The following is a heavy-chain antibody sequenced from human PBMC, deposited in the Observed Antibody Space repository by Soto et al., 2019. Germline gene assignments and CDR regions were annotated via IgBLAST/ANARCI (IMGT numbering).Heavy chain of an antibody. J-gene: IGHJ6*02. V-gene: IGHV3-30*01. CDR2: ISNDXXXX. Sequence: PGGSLRLSCAASGFTFRTFAMHWVRQAPGKGXXXXXXISNDXXXXXXXXXXXXXXTXSRDNSNNTLSLQMDSLRAEDTAVYYCARDKKPFNWSPSILKSYYYGMDVWGQGTTVTVSS. D-gene: IGHD1-1*01. CDR1: GFTFRTFA. CDR3: ARDKKPFNWSPSILKSYYYGMDV.